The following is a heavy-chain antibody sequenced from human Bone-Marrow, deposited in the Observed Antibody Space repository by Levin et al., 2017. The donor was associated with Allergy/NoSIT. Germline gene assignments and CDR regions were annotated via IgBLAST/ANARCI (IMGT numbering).Heavy chain of an antibody. D-gene: IGHD7-27*01. J-gene: IGHJ3*02. V-gene: IGHV3-30*18. CDR3: AKFPSTGGAFSI. CDR2: ISNGGGNNK. Sequence: GGSLRLSCAASGFSLTNFGIHWVRQAPGKGLEWVAVISNGGGNNKYYADSVKGRFTISRDNSRDTLYLQMNSLRPDDTAVYYCAKFPSTGGAFSIWGQGTMVTVSS. CDR1: GFSLTNFG.